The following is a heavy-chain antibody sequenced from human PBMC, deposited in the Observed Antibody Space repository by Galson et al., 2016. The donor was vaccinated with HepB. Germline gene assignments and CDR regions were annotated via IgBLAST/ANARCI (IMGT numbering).Heavy chain of an antibody. CDR2: IEGDGTSP. V-gene: IGHV3-74*01. Sequence: LRLSCAVSGFTFRNHQMHWIRQVPGKGPMWVARIEGDGTSPIYAASVKGRLTIPSDSAETTVYLQMNRLRAEDTALYYCARDLSGPAHWGQGTLVTVSP. CDR3: ARDLSGPAH. J-gene: IGHJ4*02. CDR1: GFTFRNHQ.